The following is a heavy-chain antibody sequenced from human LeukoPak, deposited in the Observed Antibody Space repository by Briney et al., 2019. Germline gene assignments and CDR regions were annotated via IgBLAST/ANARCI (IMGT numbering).Heavy chain of an antibody. Sequence: PGRSLRLSCAASGFTFSSYAMHWVRQAPGKGLEWVAVISYDGSDKYSADSVKGRFTISRDNSKNTLYLQMNSLRAEDTAVYYCARNFPRCSGGSCYPDAFDIWGQGTMVTVSS. CDR1: GFTFSSYA. CDR3: ARNFPRCSGGSCYPDAFDI. CDR2: ISYDGSDK. D-gene: IGHD2-15*01. V-gene: IGHV3-30*04. J-gene: IGHJ3*02.